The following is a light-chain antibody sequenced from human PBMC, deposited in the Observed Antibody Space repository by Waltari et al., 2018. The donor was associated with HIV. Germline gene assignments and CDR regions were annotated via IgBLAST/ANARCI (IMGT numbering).Light chain of an antibody. J-gene: IGKJ1*01. CDR2: KAS. Sequence: IQMTQSLYTPSASVGGRVTNTCRASQSISSWLAWYQQKPGKAPKLLIYKASSLESGVPSRFSGSGSGTEFTLTISSLQPDDFATYYCQQYNTFTWTFGQGTKVEIK. V-gene: IGKV1-5*03. CDR3: QQYNTFTWT. CDR1: QSISSW.